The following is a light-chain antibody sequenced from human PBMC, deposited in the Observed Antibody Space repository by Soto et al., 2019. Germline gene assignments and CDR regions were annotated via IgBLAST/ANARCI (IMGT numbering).Light chain of an antibody. CDR1: SSNIGAGYD. CDR3: QSYDSSLSASV. CDR2: GNS. Sequence: QTVLTQPPSVSGAPGQRVTISCTGSSSNIGAGYDVHWYQQLPGTAPKLLIYGNSNRPSGVPDRFSGSKSGTSASLAITGLQAEDEADYYCQSYDSSLSASVFATGTKLTVL. V-gene: IGLV1-40*01. J-gene: IGLJ1*01.